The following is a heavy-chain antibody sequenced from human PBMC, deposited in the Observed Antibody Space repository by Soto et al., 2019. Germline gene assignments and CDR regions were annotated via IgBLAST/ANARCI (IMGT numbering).Heavy chain of an antibody. CDR2: IYHSGST. D-gene: IGHD2-15*01. CDR3: ARLNRDIVVGHDAFDI. J-gene: IGHJ3*02. CDR1: GGSISSSNW. Sequence: SETLSLTCAVSGGSISSSNWWSWVRQPPGKGLEWIGEIYHSGSTNYNPSLKSRVTISVDKSKNQFSLKLSSVTAADTAVYYCARLNRDIVVGHDAFDIWGQGTMVTVSS. V-gene: IGHV4-4*02.